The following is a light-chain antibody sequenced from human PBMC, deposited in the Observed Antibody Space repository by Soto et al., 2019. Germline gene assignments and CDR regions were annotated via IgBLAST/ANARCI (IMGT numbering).Light chain of an antibody. V-gene: IGLV2-14*01. Sequence: QSVLTQPASVSGSPGQSITISCTGTSSDVGIYNFVSWYQQHPGKAPKLMIYEVTNRPSGVSDRFSGSKSDNTASLSISGLQAEDEADYYCAAWDDSLNGVLFGGGTKLTVL. CDR1: SSDVGIYNF. J-gene: IGLJ2*01. CDR2: EVT. CDR3: AAWDDSLNGVL.